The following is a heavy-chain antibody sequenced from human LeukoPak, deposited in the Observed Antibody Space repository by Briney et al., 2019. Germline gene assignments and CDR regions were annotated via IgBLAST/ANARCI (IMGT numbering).Heavy chain of an antibody. J-gene: IGHJ4*02. D-gene: IGHD6-19*01. CDR3: ATEYISGPDY. V-gene: IGHV3-30-3*01. CDR2: ISYDGSNK. Sequence: GRSLRLSCAASGFTFSSYAMHWVRQAPGKGLEWVAVISYDGSNKYYADSVKGRFTISRDNSKNTLYLQMNSLRAEDTAVYYCATEYISGPDYWGQGTLVTVSS. CDR1: GFTFSSYA.